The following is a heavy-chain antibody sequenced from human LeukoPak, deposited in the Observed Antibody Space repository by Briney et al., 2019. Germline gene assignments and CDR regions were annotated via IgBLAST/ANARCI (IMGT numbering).Heavy chain of an antibody. CDR2: IIPIFGTA. CDR1: GGTFSSYA. Sequence: VKVSCKASGGTFSSYAISWVRQAPGQGLEWMGGIIPIFGTANYAQKFQGRVTITADESTSTAYMEPSSLRSEDTAVYYCARGIALRGKRGEFDYWGQGTLVTVSS. CDR3: ARGIALRGKRGEFDY. D-gene: IGHD4-23*01. J-gene: IGHJ4*02. V-gene: IGHV1-69*13.